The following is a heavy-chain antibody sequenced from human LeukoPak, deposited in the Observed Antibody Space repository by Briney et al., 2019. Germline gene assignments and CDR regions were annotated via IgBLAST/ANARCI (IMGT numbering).Heavy chain of an antibody. V-gene: IGHV3-23*01. CDR1: GFTFSSYA. J-gene: IGHJ4*02. D-gene: IGHD6-19*01. CDR2: ISGSGGST. Sequence: GGSLRLSCAASGFTFSSYAMSWVRQAPGKGLEWVSAISGSGGSTYYADSVKGRFTISRDNSKNTLYLQMNSLRAEDTAVYYCAKTEEQWLVRSDIDYWGQGTLVTVSS. CDR3: AKTEEQWLVRSDIDY.